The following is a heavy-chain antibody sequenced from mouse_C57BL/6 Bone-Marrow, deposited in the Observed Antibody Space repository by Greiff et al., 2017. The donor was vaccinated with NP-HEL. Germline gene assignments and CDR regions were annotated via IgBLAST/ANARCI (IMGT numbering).Heavy chain of an antibody. Sequence: VQLQQPGAELVKPGASVKLSCKASGYTFTSYWMHWVKQRPGQGLEWIGMIHPNSGSTNYNEKFKSKATLTVDKSSSTAYMQRSSLTAEDSAVDYCARSLLWFSMDYWGQGTSLTVSS. CDR2: IHPNSGST. V-gene: IGHV1-64*01. CDR1: GYTFTSYW. CDR3: ARSLLWFSMDY. D-gene: IGHD2-2*01. J-gene: IGHJ4*01.